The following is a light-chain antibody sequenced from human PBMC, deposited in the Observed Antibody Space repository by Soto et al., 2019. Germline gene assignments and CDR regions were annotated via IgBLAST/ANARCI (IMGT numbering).Light chain of an antibody. CDR1: QSVSSSF. CDR3: QQYSSSPLT. J-gene: IGKJ4*01. V-gene: IGKV3-20*01. Sequence: EIVLTQSPGTLSLSPGERATLSCRASQSVSSSFLAWYQQKPDQAPRLLIYGASSRATGIPDRFSGSGSGTDFTLTISRQEPEDFAVYYCQQYSSSPLTFGGGTKVEIK. CDR2: GAS.